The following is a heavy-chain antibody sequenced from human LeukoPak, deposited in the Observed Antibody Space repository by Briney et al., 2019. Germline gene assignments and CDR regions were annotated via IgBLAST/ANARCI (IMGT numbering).Heavy chain of an antibody. CDR1: GGSISSYY. Sequence: SETLSLTCTVSGGSISSYYWSWIRPPPGKGLEWIGYIYYSGSTNYNPSLKSRVTISVDTSKNQFSLKLSSVTAADTAVYYCARGVSINGYSSSWYYPDAFDIWGQGTMVTVSS. CDR2: IYYSGST. V-gene: IGHV4-59*08. J-gene: IGHJ3*02. D-gene: IGHD6-13*01. CDR3: ARGVSINGYSSSWYYPDAFDI.